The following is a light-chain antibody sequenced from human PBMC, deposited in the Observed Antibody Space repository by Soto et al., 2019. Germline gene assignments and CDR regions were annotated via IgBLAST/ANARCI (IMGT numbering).Light chain of an antibody. J-gene: IGKJ5*01. Sequence: EIVLTQSPATLSLSPGERATLSCRASQSVSSYLAWYQQKPGQAPRLLIYDASNRATGIPGRFSGSGSGTDFTLTSSSLEPEDFAVYYCQQRMESFGQGTRLEIK. CDR2: DAS. CDR1: QSVSSY. CDR3: QQRMES. V-gene: IGKV3-11*01.